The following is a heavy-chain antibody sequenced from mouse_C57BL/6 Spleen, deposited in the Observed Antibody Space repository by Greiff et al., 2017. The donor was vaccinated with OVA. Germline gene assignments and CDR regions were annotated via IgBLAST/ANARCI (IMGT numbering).Heavy chain of an antibody. CDR2: INPSSGYT. Sequence: QVQLQQSGAELAKPGASVKLSCKASGYTFTSYWMHWVKQRPGQGLEWIGYINPSSGYTKYNQKFKGKATLTADKSSSTAYMQLSSLTYEDSAVYYCARGGWTGTGFDYWGQGTTLTVSS. D-gene: IGHD4-1*01. CDR1: GYTFTSYW. CDR3: ARGGWTGTGFDY. J-gene: IGHJ2*01. V-gene: IGHV1-7*01.